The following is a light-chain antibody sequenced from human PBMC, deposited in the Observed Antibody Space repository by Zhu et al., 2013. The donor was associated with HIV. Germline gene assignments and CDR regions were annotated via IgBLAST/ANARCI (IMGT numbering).Light chain of an antibody. CDR2: GAA. CDR3: QQYNNWPYA. Sequence: EIVMTQSPATLSVSPGERATLSCRASQSVSSNLAWYQQKPGQAPRRVIYGAATRATGIPARFSGSGSGTEFTLTISSLDSEDFAVYYCQQYNNWPYAFG. J-gene: IGKJ2*01. CDR1: QSVSSN. V-gene: IGKV3-15*01.